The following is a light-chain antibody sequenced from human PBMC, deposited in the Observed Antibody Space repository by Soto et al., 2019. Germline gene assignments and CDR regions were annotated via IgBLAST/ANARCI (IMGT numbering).Light chain of an antibody. CDR2: DTS. V-gene: IGKV3-20*01. Sequence: IGLKQSPGTLSLSPGERATLSCRASQTLSNSFIAWYQQKPGQAPRLLIYDTSSRATGVPDRYSASGSGTDFTLTISRLEPEDFAVFFCQQYGTSEIIFGQGTLLEIK. CDR1: QTLSNSF. J-gene: IGKJ5*01. CDR3: QQYGTSEII.